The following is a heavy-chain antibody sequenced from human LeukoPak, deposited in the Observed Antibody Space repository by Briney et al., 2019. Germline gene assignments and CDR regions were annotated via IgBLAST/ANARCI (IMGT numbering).Heavy chain of an antibody. CDR2: IYPGDSDT. J-gene: IGHJ4*02. D-gene: IGHD6-19*01. CDR1: GYSFTSYW. Sequence: GESLKISCKGSGYSFTSYWIGWVRQMPGKGLEWMGIIYPGDSDTRYSPSFQGQVTISADKSISTAYLQWSSLKASDTAMHYCARLRAAVAGTWEFDYWGQGTLVTVSS. V-gene: IGHV5-51*01. CDR3: ARLRAAVAGTWEFDY.